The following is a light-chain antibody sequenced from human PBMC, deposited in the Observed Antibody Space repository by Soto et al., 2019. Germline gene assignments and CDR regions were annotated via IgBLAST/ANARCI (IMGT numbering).Light chain of an antibody. Sequence: DILLTPSPYSLAVSLGERATINCKSSQSVLYSSNNKNYLAWYQQRPGQAPRLLIFGASIRDTGIPDSFSGSGSGTDFTLTISSLQPEDFATYYCQQGYHMPPTFGPGTKVDIK. J-gene: IGKJ1*01. CDR1: QSVLYSSNNKNY. V-gene: IGKV4-1*01. CDR2: GAS. CDR3: QQGYHMPPT.